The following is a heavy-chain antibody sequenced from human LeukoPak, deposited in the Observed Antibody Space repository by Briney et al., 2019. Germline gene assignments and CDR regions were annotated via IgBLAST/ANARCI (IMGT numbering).Heavy chain of an antibody. Sequence: ASVKVSCKASGYTFSNYGISWVRQAPGQGLEWMGWISAYNGNTKYAQKLQGRVTMTTDTSTSTAYMEPRSLRSDDTAVYYCARDMGVPAASYYFDYWGQGTLVTVSS. J-gene: IGHJ4*02. CDR2: ISAYNGNT. CDR3: ARDMGVPAASYYFDY. CDR1: GYTFSNYG. D-gene: IGHD2-2*01. V-gene: IGHV1-18*01.